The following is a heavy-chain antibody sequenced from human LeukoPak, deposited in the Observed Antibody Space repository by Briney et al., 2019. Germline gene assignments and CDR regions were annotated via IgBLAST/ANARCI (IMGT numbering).Heavy chain of an antibody. CDR2: IIPIFGTA. D-gene: IGHD1-26*01. CDR1: GGTFSSYA. J-gene: IGHJ4*02. Sequence: ASVKVSCKASGGTFSSYAISWVRQAPGQGLEWMGGIIPIFGTANYAQKFQGRVTITTDESTSTAYMELSSLRSEDTAVYYCARNCPDVGATTCHWGQGTLVTVSS. CDR3: ARNCPDVGATTCH. V-gene: IGHV1-69*05.